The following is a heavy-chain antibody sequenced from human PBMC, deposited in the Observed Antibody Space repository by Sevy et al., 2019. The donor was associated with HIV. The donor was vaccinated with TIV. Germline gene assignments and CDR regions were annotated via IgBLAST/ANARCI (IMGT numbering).Heavy chain of an antibody. D-gene: IGHD2-2*01. CDR3: TTDIVVVPAAMELRYYGMDV. V-gene: IGHV3-15*01. CDR2: IKSKTDGGTT. Sequence: GGSLRLSCAASGFTFSNAWMSWVRQAPGKGLEWVGRIKSKTDGGTTDYAAPMKGRFTISRDDSKNTLYLQMNSLKTEDTAVYYCTTDIVVVPAAMELRYYGMDVWGQGTTVTVSS. J-gene: IGHJ6*02. CDR1: GFTFSNAW.